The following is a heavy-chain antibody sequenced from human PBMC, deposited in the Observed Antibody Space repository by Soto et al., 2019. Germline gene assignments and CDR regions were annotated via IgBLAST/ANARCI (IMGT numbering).Heavy chain of an antibody. CDR3: ARSRSAMADGMNV. J-gene: IGHJ6*02. CDR1: GVNFRGYA. V-gene: IGHV3-23*01. D-gene: IGHD5-18*01. Sequence: GGSLRLSCEVSGVNFRGYAMSWVRQAPGKGLEWVSGIRIGPGITYYADSVKGRFTISSDSSRKTVYLQMNNLKAEDTALYFCARSRSAMADGMNVWGQGTTVTVSS. CDR2: IRIGPGIT.